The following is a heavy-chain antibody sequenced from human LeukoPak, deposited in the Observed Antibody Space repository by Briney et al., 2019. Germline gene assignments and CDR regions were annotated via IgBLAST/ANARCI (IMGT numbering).Heavy chain of an antibody. V-gene: IGHV3-74*01. CDR3: ARDRYYTLDY. D-gene: IGHD3-3*01. CDR2: INSDGINT. J-gene: IGHJ4*02. Sequence: PGGSLRLSCASSGFSFSTSWMHWVRHTPEKGLVWGSRINSDGINTIYADSVKGRFTISRDNAKNTLFLQMNSLRAEDTAVYYCARDRYYTLDYWGQGTLVTVSS. CDR1: GFSFSTSW.